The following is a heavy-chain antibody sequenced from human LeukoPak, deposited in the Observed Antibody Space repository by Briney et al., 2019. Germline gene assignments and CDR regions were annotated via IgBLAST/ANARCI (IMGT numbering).Heavy chain of an antibody. J-gene: IGHJ3*02. CDR3: ARVEDGKQPKGKGAFDI. D-gene: IGHD5-24*01. Sequence: SETLSLTCTVSGGAISSGGYYWSWIRPPPGRGLEWIGYIYYSGSTNYNPSLKSRATISVDTSKNQYSLKLSSVTAADTAVYYCARVEDGKQPKGKGAFDIWGQGTMVTVSS. CDR1: GGAISSGGYY. V-gene: IGHV4-61*08. CDR2: IYYSGST.